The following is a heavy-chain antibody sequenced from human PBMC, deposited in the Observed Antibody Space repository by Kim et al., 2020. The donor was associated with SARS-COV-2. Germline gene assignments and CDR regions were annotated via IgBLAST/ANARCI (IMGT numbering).Heavy chain of an antibody. CDR1: GGSISSYY. D-gene: IGHD2-15*01. J-gene: IGHJ3*02. CDR3: ARPVVYCSGGSCYSGELDI. Sequence: SETLSLTCTVSGGSISSYYWSWIRQPPGKGLEWIGYLYYSGSTNYNPSLQSRVTISVDTSKNQFSLTLSSVTAADTAVYYCARPVVYCSGGSCYSGELDIWGQGTMVTVSS. CDR2: LYYSGST. V-gene: IGHV4-59*01.